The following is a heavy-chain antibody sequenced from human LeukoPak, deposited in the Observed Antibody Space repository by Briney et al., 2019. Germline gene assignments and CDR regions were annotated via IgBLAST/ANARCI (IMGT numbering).Heavy chain of an antibody. J-gene: IGHJ4*02. CDR1: GYTFTSYY. Sequence: ASVKVSCKASGYTFTSYYMHWVRQAPGQGLEWMGIINPSGGSTSYAQKFQGRVTVTRDMSTSTVYMELSSLRSEDTAVYYCARENVVVVPRLGIDYWGQGTLVTVSS. D-gene: IGHD2-2*01. CDR2: INPSGGST. CDR3: ARENVVVVPRLGIDY. V-gene: IGHV1-46*01.